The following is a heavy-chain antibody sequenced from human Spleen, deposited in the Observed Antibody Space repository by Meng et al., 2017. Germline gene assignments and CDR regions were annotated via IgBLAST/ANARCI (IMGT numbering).Heavy chain of an antibody. V-gene: IGHV1-69*05. J-gene: IGHJ4*02. CDR1: GGSFSNYG. D-gene: IGHD2-2*01. CDR3: ARKAGNCISTTCYSLDY. CDR2: IIPLFGTT. Sequence: SVKVSCKASGGSFSNYGISWVRQAPGQGLEWMGGIIPLFGTTNYAQRFQGRVTITTDESTSTVYMELTRLTSEDTAVYFCARKAGNCISTTCYSLDYWGQGTLVTVTS.